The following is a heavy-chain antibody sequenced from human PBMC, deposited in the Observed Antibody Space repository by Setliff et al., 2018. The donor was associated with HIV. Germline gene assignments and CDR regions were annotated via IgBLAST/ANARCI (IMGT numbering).Heavy chain of an antibody. CDR1: GDSISSHS. Sequence: SETLSLTCNVSGDSISSHSWTWIRQPPGKGLEWIGGIDYSGRTDKKTSLKSRLRMSIDTSKNQFYVNLFSVTAADTAIYYCARVFYESGGFFTTAGPLYLDLWGRGTLVTVSS. J-gene: IGHJ2*01. D-gene: IGHD3-22*01. V-gene: IGHV4-59*11. CDR3: ARVFYESGGFFTTAGPLYLDL. CDR2: IDYSGRT.